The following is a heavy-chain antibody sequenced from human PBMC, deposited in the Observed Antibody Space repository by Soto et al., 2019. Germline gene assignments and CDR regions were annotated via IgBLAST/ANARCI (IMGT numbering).Heavy chain of an antibody. V-gene: IGHV5-10-1*01. CDR3: ARLQAAAGDNDLTFDY. CDR1: GYSFTSYW. Sequence: EVQLVQSGAEVKKPGESLRISCEGSGYSFTSYWISWVRQMPGKGLEWMGRIDPSDSYTYYSPSFQGHVTISADKSISTAYLQWSSLKASDTAIYYCARLQAAAGDNDLTFDYWGQGTLVTVSS. D-gene: IGHD6-13*01. J-gene: IGHJ4*02. CDR2: IDPSDSYT.